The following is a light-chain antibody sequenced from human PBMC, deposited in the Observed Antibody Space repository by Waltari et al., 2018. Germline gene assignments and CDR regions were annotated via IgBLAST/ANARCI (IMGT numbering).Light chain of an antibody. V-gene: IGKV4-1*01. CDR2: WSS. Sequence: DIVLTQSPDSLTVSLGARAPTNFKPSLTVLHKSNNQNYLAWYQQKPGRPPKLLIYWSSTRESGVPDRFSGSGSGTNFSLTITNLQPEDVATYYCQQYFSTPFTFGQGTQVEVK. J-gene: IGKJ1*01. CDR3: QQYFSTPFT. CDR1: LTVLHKSNNQNY.